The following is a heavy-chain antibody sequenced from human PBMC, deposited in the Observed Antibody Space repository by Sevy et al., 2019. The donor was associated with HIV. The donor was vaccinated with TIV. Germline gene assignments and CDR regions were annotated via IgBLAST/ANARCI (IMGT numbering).Heavy chain of an antibody. V-gene: IGHV3-23*01. D-gene: IGHD3-22*01. CDR1: GFSFDSYG. Sequence: GGSLRLSCAVSGFSFDSYGMTWVRQAPGKGLEWVSAISGSGTRTYYADSVKGRFIISRDNSKNTLDLQMNSLRAEDKGIDYCGQGGGGHYDPDEIAYYFYYYNMDVWGKGTTVTVSS. CDR2: ISGSGTRT. J-gene: IGHJ6*03. CDR3: GQGGGGHYDPDEIAYYFYYYNMDV.